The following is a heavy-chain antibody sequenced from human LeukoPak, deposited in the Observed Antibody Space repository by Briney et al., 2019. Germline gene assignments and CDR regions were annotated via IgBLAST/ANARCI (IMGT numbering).Heavy chain of an antibody. CDR2: INANSGTT. D-gene: IGHD2-2*01. CDR1: GYTFTGYY. J-gene: IGHJ3*02. Sequence: GASVKVSCKASGYTFTGYYIHWVRQAPGQGLEWVGRINANSGTTNYTQRFQGRVTMTRDTSINTAYMELNNLRSDDTAVYYCARPAAILRGAFDIWGQGTMVTVSS. CDR3: ARPAAILRGAFDI. V-gene: IGHV1-2*06.